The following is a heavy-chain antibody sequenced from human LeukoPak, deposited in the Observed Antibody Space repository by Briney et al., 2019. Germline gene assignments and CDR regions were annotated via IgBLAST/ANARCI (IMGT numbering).Heavy chain of an antibody. CDR2: ISPNSGAT. CDR1: GYTFTAYD. D-gene: IGHD3-22*01. V-gene: IGHV1-2*02. J-gene: IGHJ4*02. Sequence: ASVKVSCTASGYTFTAYDIHWVRQAPGQGLEWMGYISPNSGATKYAQKFQGRVTLTRDTSISTAHMEVIRLTSDDRAVYYCARSYCDSSGYRRGYDYWGQGTLVTVSS. CDR3: ARSYCDSSGYRRGYDY.